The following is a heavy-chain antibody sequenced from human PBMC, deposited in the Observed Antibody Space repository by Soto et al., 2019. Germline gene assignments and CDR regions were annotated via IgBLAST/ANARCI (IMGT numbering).Heavy chain of an antibody. CDR2: IWYDKRTK. CDR1: GFTFSRYG. V-gene: IGHV3-33*01. J-gene: IGHJ4*02. Sequence: QVQLVESGGGVVQPGRSLRLSCAASGFTFSRYGMHWVRQAPGKGLEWVAIIWYDKRTKYYADCVKGRFPISRDNSKSTPYLEMNSLRAEDTAVYYCERSILPYLDYWGQGTLVTVSS. D-gene: IGHD3-3*02. CDR3: ERSILPYLDY.